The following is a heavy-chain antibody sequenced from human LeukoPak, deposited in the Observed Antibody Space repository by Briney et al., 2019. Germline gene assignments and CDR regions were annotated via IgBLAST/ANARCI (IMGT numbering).Heavy chain of an antibody. Sequence: GGSLRLSCAASGLTVSSNYMSWVRQAPGKGLEWVSVIYSGGSTFYADSVKGRFTISRDNSKNTLYLQMNSLRAEDTAVYYCARDGVKLELYNWFDPWGQGTLVTVSS. CDR2: IYSGGST. CDR3: ARDGVKLELYNWFDP. CDR1: GLTVSSNY. D-gene: IGHD1-7*01. J-gene: IGHJ5*02. V-gene: IGHV3-53*01.